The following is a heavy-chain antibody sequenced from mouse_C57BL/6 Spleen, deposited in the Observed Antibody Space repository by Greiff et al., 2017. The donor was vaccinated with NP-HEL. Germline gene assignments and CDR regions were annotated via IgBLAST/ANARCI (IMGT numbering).Heavy chain of an antibody. J-gene: IGHJ2*01. V-gene: IGHV1-11*01. Sequence: VQLQQSGAELASPGASVTLSCKASGYTFTDHIMNWVKKRPGQGLEWIGRIYPVSGETNYNQKFMGKATFSVDRSSSTVYMVLNSLASEDPAVDYCGRSSIQSKGTIDYWGQGTTLTVSS. CDR2: IYPVSGET. D-gene: IGHD2-14*01. CDR3: GRSSIQSKGTIDY. CDR1: GYTFTDHI.